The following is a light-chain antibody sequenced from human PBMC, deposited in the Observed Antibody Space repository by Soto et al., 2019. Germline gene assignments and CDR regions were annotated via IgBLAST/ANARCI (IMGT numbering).Light chain of an antibody. CDR3: REYYSYPGA. CDR1: QGISSY. J-gene: IGKJ1*01. V-gene: IGKV1-8*01. CDR2: AAS. Sequence: QARYSFTSCTADNHSKKCRASQGISSYLAWYQQKPGKAPKLLIYAASTLQSGVPSRFSDTGSGTDFTLTCSCLHSEDFATCSFREYYSYPGALGQGTKVDIK.